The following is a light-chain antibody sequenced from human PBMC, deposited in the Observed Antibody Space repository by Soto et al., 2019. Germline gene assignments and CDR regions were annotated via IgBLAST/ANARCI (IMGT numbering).Light chain of an antibody. CDR3: SSYAGRNNLRV. J-gene: IGLJ2*01. V-gene: IGLV2-8*01. CDR2: EVS. CDR1: SSDVGGYNY. Sequence: QSALTQPPSASGSPGQSVTISCTGTSSDVGGYNYVSWYQQHPGKAPKLMIYEVSKRPSGVPDRFSGSKSGNTASLTVSGLQAEDEGDYYCSSYAGRNNLRVFGGGTKLTVL.